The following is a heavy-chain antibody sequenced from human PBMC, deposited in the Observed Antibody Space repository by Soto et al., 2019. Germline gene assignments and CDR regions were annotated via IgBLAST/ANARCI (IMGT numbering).Heavy chain of an antibody. CDR1: GGSISSNGYY. CDR3: ARLFDY. CDR2: IYHSGVT. Sequence: QLQLQESGPGLVKPSETLSLTCTVSGGSISSNGYYWGWIRQPPGKGLEWIGNIYHSGVTYYNPSLKSRVTISVDTSRNQFSLKLNSMTAADTAVYYCARLFDYWGQGKVVTGSS. J-gene: IGHJ4*02. V-gene: IGHV4-39*01.